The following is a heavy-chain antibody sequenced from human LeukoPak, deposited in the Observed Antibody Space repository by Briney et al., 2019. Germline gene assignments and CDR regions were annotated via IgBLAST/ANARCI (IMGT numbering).Heavy chain of an antibody. V-gene: IGHV4-59*01. CDR3: ARGSGYCSGGSCYPCDY. D-gene: IGHD2-15*01. CDR1: GGSISSYY. J-gene: IGHJ4*02. Sequence: SETLSLTCTVSGGSISSYYWSWIRQPPGKGLEWIGYIYYSGSTNYNPSLKSRVTISVDTSKNQFSLKLSSVTAADTAAYYCARGSGYCSGGSCYPCDYWGQGTLVTVSS. CDR2: IYYSGST.